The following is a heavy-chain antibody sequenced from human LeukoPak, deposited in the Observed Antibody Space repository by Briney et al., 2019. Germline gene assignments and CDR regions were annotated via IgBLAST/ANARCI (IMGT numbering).Heavy chain of an antibody. D-gene: IGHD3-3*01. Sequence: SETLSLTCTVSGGSISSYYWSWIRQPAGKGLEWIGRIYSSGTTNYNPSLKSRVTMSVDTSKNQFSLELGSVTAADTAVYYCARDFGGTYVAIYWGQGTLVTVSS. CDR1: GGSISSYY. J-gene: IGHJ4*02. CDR3: ARDFGGTYVAIY. CDR2: IYSSGTT. V-gene: IGHV4-4*07.